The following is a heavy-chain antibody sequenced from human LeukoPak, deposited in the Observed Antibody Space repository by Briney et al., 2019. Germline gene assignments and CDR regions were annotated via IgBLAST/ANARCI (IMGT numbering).Heavy chain of an antibody. V-gene: IGHV3-23*01. D-gene: IGHD3-22*01. J-gene: IGHJ4*02. Sequence: GGSLRLSCAASGFTFSSYAMSWVRQAPGKGLEWVSAISGSGGSTYYADSVKGRFTISRDNSKNTLYLQMNSLRAEDTAVYYCAKDGDSSGYYPLYFAYRGQGTLVTVSS. CDR2: ISGSGGST. CDR1: GFTFSSYA. CDR3: AKDGDSSGYYPLYFAY.